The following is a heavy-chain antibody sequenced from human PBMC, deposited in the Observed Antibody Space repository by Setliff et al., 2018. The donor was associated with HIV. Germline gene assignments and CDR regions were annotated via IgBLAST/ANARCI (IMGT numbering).Heavy chain of an antibody. J-gene: IGHJ6*03. V-gene: IGHV1-8*02. Sequence: GASVKVSCKASGYTFTSYGISWVRQATGQGLEWMGWMNPNSGNTGYTQEFQGRVTMTRNTSISTAYMELSSLRSEDTAVYYCARGIKLVGGVIVGSMDVWGKGTTVTVSS. CDR2: MNPNSGNT. CDR1: GYTFTSYG. CDR3: ARGIKLVGGVIVGSMDV. D-gene: IGHD3-16*02.